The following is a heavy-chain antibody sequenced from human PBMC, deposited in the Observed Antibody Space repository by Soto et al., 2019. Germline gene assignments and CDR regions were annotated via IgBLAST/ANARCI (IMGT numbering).Heavy chain of an antibody. J-gene: IGHJ4*02. CDR1: GYSFAGYW. CDR2: IDPSDSQT. D-gene: IGHD3-22*01. CDR3: ARQIYDSDTGPNFKYYFDS. V-gene: IGHV5-10-1*01. Sequence: PEESLNISCKGSGYSFAGYWITWVLQKPGKGLEWMGRIDPSDSQTYYSPSFRGHVTISATKSITTVFLQWSSLRASDTAMYYCARQIYDSDTGPNFKYYFDSWGQGTPVTVSS.